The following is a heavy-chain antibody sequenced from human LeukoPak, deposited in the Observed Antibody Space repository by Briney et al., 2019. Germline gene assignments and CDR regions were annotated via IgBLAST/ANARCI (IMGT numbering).Heavy chain of an antibody. CDR2: IYYSGST. CDR3: ARSLYSSSWYEGVAFDY. D-gene: IGHD6-13*01. V-gene: IGHV4-59*01. J-gene: IGHJ4*02. CDR1: GGSISSYY. Sequence: PSETLSLTCTVSGGSISSYYWSWIRQPPGKGLEWIGYIYYSGSTNYNPSLKSRVTISVDTSKNQSSLKLSSVTAADTAVYYCARSLYSSSWYEGVAFDYWGQGTLVTVSS.